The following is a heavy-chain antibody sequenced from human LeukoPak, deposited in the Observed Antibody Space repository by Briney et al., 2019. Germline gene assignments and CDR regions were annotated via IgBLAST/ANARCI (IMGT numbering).Heavy chain of an antibody. Sequence: SETLSLTCTVSGGSISSYYWSWIRQPPGKGLEWIGYVYYSGSTNYNPSLKSRVTISVDTSKNQFSLKLSSVTAADTAVYYCARTVATIKDYYYGMDVWGQGTTVTVSS. D-gene: IGHD5-12*01. J-gene: IGHJ6*02. V-gene: IGHV4-59*01. CDR2: VYYSGST. CDR3: ARTVATIKDYYYGMDV. CDR1: GGSISSYY.